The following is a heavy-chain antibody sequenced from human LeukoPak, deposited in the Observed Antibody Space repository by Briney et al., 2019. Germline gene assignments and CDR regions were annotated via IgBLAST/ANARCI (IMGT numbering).Heavy chain of an antibody. Sequence: GGSLRLSCEASGYTFDDYAMHWVRQAPGKGLEWVSAISWNSGSIGYADSVKGRFTISRDNGKNSLYLQMISLRTEDTALYYCAKGHTYGLGESYLDFWGQGTLVSVSS. J-gene: IGHJ4*02. CDR1: GYTFDDYA. CDR3: AKGHTYGLGESYLDF. D-gene: IGHD5-18*01. CDR2: ISWNSGSI. V-gene: IGHV3-9*01.